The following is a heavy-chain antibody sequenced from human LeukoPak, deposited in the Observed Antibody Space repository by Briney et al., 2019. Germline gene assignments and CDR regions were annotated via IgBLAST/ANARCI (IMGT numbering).Heavy chain of an antibody. CDR2: IYYSGST. V-gene: IGHV4-30-4*01. CDR1: GGSISSGDYY. D-gene: IGHD1-1*01. Sequence: PSETLSLTCTVSGGSISSGDYYWSWIRQPPGKGLEWIGYIYYSGSTYYNPSLKSRVTISVDTSKNQFSLKLSSVTAADTAVYYCARGRANWNDERRDAFDIWGQGTMVTVSS. CDR3: ARGRANWNDERRDAFDI. J-gene: IGHJ3*02.